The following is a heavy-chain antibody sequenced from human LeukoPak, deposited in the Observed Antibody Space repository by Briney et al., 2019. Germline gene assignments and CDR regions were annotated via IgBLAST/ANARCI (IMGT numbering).Heavy chain of an antibody. V-gene: IGHV3-21*01. CDR3: ARDLLCSSTSCYTADY. CDR1: GFTFSSYS. D-gene: IGHD2-2*02. CDR2: ISSSSSYI. J-gene: IGHJ4*02. Sequence: GGSLRLSCAASGFTFSSYSMNWVRQAPGKGLEWVSSISSSSSYIYYADSVKGRFTISRDNAKNSLYLQMNSLRAEDTAVYYCARDLLCSSTSCYTADYWGQGTLVTVSS.